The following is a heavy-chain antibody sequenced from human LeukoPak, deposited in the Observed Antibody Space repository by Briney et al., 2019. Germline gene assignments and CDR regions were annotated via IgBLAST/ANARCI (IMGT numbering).Heavy chain of an antibody. V-gene: IGHV1-18*01. CDR3: AREHITMVRGVIITAEGLDY. CDR1: GYTFTSYG. D-gene: IGHD3-10*01. CDR2: ISAYNGNT. Sequence: ASVKVSCKASGYTFTSYGISWVRQAPGQGLEWMGWISAYNGNTNYAQKLQGRVTMTTDTSTSTAYMELRSLRSDDTAVYYCAREHITMVRGVIITAEGLDYWGQGTLVTVSS. J-gene: IGHJ4*02.